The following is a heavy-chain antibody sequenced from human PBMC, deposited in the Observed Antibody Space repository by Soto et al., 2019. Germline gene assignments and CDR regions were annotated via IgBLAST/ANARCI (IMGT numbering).Heavy chain of an antibody. CDR2: IGGYNGNT. V-gene: IGHV1-18*01. CDR3: ATAIAATGPADS. Sequence: VQSGGEVKKPGASVKVSCKASGYTFSNNGFTWVRQAPGQGLEWMGWIGGYNGNTNYAPKLQGRVPMTADTSTSTGHMELRGLRSDDTAVYYCATAIAATGPADSWGQGTLVTVSS. CDR1: GYTFSNNG. J-gene: IGHJ4*02. D-gene: IGHD6-13*01.